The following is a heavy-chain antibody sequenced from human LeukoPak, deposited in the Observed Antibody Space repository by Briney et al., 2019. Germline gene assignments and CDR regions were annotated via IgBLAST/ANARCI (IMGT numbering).Heavy chain of an antibody. CDR1: GYSFTHYW. CDR2: IYPGDSDT. J-gene: IGHJ3*02. V-gene: IGHV5-51*01. Sequence: GESLKISCKASGYSFTHYWIGWVRQMPGKGLEWMGIIYPGDSDTKYSPSFQGQVTISADKSISTAYLQWSSLKASDTAMYYCAKDPSWVDDYGGNGGSSAFDIWGQGTMVTVSS. CDR3: AKDPSWVDDYGGNGGSSAFDI. D-gene: IGHD4-23*01.